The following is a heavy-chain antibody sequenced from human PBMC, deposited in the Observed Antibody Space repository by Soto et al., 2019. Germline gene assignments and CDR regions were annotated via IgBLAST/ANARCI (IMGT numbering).Heavy chain of an antibody. D-gene: IGHD2-2*01. Sequence: SETLSLTCAVYGGSFSGYYWSWIRQPPGKGLEWIGEINHSGSTNYNPSLKSRVTISVDTSKNQFSLKLSSVTAADTAVYYCARGPLVVPAAMFRGNSSEPWGQGTLVTVSS. CDR1: GGSFSGYY. CDR2: INHSGST. CDR3: ARGPLVVPAAMFRGNSSEP. J-gene: IGHJ5*02. V-gene: IGHV4-34*01.